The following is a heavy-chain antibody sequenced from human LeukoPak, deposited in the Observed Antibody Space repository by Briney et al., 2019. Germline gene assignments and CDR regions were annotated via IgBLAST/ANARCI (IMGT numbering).Heavy chain of an antibody. Sequence: PGGSLRLSCAASGFTFSSYAMTWVRQAPGKGLEWISVIHAGDRAYYADSVEGRFIVSKDKSKNMVYLQMNSLRVEDTAVYYCARVFHIITRAFDIWGQGTMVTVSP. CDR3: ARVFHIITRAFDI. CDR2: IHAGDRA. CDR1: GFTFSSYA. V-gene: IGHV3-66*01. D-gene: IGHD3-10*01. J-gene: IGHJ3*02.